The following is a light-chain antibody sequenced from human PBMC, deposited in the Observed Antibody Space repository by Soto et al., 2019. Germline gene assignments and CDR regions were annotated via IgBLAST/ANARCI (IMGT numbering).Light chain of an antibody. V-gene: IGLV1-44*01. J-gene: IGLJ1*01. CDR2: SNN. Sequence: QSVLTQPPSASGTPGQRVTISCSGSSSNIGSNTVNWYQQLPGTAPKLLIYSNNQRPSGVPDRFSGSKPGTSASLAISGLQSEDEADYYCAAWDDSLNGSYVFGTGTKSPS. CDR3: AAWDDSLNGSYV. CDR1: SSNIGSNT.